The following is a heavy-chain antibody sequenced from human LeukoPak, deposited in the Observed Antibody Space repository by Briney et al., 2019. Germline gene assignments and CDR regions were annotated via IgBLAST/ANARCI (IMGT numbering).Heavy chain of an antibody. J-gene: IGHJ4*02. D-gene: IGHD3-3*01. CDR3: ARDLMSGYDFFY. Sequence: ASVKVSCKASGYTFTSYGISWVRQAPGQGLEWMGWISAYNGNTNYAQKLQGRVTMTTDTSTSAAYMELRSLRSDDTAVYYCARDLMSGYDFFYWGQGTLVTVSS. CDR1: GYTFTSYG. CDR2: ISAYNGNT. V-gene: IGHV1-18*01.